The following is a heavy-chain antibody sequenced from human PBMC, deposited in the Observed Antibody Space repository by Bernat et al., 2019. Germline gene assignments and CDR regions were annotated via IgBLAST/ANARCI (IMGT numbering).Heavy chain of an antibody. CDR2: IYSGGST. D-gene: IGHD6-19*01. CDR1: GFTVSSNY. J-gene: IGHJ1*01. V-gene: IGHV3-66*01. CDR3: ARVYSSGWPRAEYFQH. Sequence: EVQLVESGGGLVQPGGSLRLSCAASGFTVSSNYMSWVRQAPGKGLEWVSVIYSGGSTYYADSVKGRFTISRDNSKYTLYLQMNSLRAEDTAVYYCARVYSSGWPRAEYFQHWGQGTLVTVSS.